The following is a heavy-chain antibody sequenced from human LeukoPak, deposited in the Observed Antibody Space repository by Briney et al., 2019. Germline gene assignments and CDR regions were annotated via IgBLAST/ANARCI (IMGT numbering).Heavy chain of an antibody. CDR2: ISGSGGST. CDR1: GFTFSTYA. Sequence: GGSLRLSCAASGFTFSTYAMSWVRQAPGKGLEWVSAISGSGGSTYYADSVKGRFTISRDNSKNTLYPQMNSLRAEDTAVYYCAKDSALEGYSGSPYYYYYMDVWGKGTTVTVSS. D-gene: IGHD1-26*01. CDR3: AKDSALEGYSGSPYYYYYMDV. V-gene: IGHV3-23*01. J-gene: IGHJ6*03.